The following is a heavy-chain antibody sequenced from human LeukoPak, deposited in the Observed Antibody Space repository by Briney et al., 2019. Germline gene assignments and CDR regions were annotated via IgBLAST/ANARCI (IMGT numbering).Heavy chain of an antibody. CDR3: AREEYYYDSSGYYYSHGTQYFQH. D-gene: IGHD3-22*01. CDR1: GGTFSSYA. V-gene: IGHV1-69*13. Sequence: APVKVSCKASGGTFSSYAISWVRQAPGQGLEWMGGIIPIFGTANYAQKFQGRVTITADESTSTAYMELSSLRSEDTAVYYCAREEYYYDSSGYYYSHGTQYFQHWGQGTLVTVSS. J-gene: IGHJ1*01. CDR2: IIPIFGTA.